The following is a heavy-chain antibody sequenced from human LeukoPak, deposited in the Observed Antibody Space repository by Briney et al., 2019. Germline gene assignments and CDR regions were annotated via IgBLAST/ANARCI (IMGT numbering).Heavy chain of an antibody. CDR3: ASRVYGLGSFNY. J-gene: IGHJ4*01. CDR2: IYNSGTT. D-gene: IGHD3-10*01. V-gene: IGHV4-39*01. Sequence: SETLSLTCTVSGDSISSTSYYWAWIRQPPGKGLEWIGSIYNSGTTYYNRSLKSRVTISVDTSKNQYSLKVSSVTAADTAVYYCASRVYGLGSFNYWGQGTLVTVSS. CDR1: GDSISSTSYY.